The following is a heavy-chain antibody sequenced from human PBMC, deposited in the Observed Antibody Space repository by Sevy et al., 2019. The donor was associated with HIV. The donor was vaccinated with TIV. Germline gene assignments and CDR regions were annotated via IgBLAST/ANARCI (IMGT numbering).Heavy chain of an antibody. CDR3: ARVSTVGAMMDALDT. CDR1: GFTFSDYG. V-gene: IGHV3-30*03. D-gene: IGHD3-16*01. CDR2: MSKDGNDK. J-gene: IGHJ3*02. Sequence: GGSLRLSCAASGFTFSDYGVHWVRQTPHKGLEWVAVMSKDGNDKHYADSARGRFTISRDKSKNTLFLELNSLRHEDTAGYFCARVSTVGAMMDALDTWGQGTMVTVSS.